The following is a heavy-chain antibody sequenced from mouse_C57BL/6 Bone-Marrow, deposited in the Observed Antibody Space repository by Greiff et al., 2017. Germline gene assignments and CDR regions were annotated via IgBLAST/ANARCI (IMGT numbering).Heavy chain of an antibody. D-gene: IGHD2-2*01. J-gene: IGHJ3*01. CDR3: GRDYGYDAGFAY. CDR2: IDPSDSYT. Sequence: QVQLQQPGAELVRPGTSVKLSCKASGYTFTSYWMHWVKQRPGQGLEWIGVIDPSDSYTNYNQKFKGKATLTVDTSSSTAYLQLSSLTSEDSAVYCCGRDYGYDAGFAYWGQGTLVTVSA. V-gene: IGHV1-59*01. CDR1: GYTFTSYW.